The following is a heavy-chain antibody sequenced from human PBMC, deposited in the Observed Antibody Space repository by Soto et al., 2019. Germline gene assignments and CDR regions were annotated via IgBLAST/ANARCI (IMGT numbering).Heavy chain of an antibody. D-gene: IGHD2-15*01. CDR3: ARHVFDCSGGSCYPFNYFDY. J-gene: IGHJ4*02. V-gene: IGHV4-39*01. Sequence: QLQLQELGPGLVKPSETLSLTCTVSGGSISSSSYYWGWIRQPPGKGLEWIGSIYYSGSTYYNPSLKSRVTISVDTSKNQFSLKLSSVTAADTAVYYCARHVFDCSGGSCYPFNYFDYWGQGTLVTVSS. CDR1: GGSISSSSYY. CDR2: IYYSGST.